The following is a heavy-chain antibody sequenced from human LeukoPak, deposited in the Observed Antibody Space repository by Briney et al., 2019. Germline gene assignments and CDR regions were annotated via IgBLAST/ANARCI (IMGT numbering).Heavy chain of an antibody. J-gene: IGHJ1*01. Sequence: SETLSLTCTVSGGSISSSSYYWGWIRQPPGKGLEWIGSIYYSGSTYYNPSLKSRVTISVDTSKNQFSLKLSSVTAADTAVYYCARGGAARLHFQNWGQGTLVTVSS. D-gene: IGHD6-6*01. CDR3: ARGGAARLHFQN. CDR1: GGSISSSSYY. V-gene: IGHV4-39*01. CDR2: IYYSGST.